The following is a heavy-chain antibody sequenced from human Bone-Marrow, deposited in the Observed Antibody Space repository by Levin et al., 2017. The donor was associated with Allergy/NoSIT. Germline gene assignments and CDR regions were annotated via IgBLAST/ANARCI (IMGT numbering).Heavy chain of an antibody. V-gene: IGHV1-2*02. J-gene: IGHJ6*02. Sequence: GESLKISCKASGYTFTGFYMHWVRQAPGQGLEWMGWINPNSGGTNYAQKFQGRVTMTRDTSISTAYMELSRLRSDDTAVYYCARDGVLWCGGMDVWGQGTTVTVSS. CDR3: ARDGVLWCGGMDV. CDR1: GYTFTGFY. D-gene: IGHD3-10*01. CDR2: INPNSGGT.